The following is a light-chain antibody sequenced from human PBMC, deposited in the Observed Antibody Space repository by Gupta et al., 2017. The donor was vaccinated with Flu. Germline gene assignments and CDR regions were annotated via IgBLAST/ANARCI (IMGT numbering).Light chain of an antibody. V-gene: IGLV2-8*01. Sequence: QSALTQPPSASGSPGQSVTISCTGTSSDVGGYNYVSWYQQHPGKAPNLMIYEVSKRPSGVPDRFSGSKSGNTASLTVSGLQAEDEADYYCSSYAGSNNYVFGTGTKVTGL. CDR3: SSYAGSNNYV. CDR1: SSDVGGYNY. CDR2: EVS. J-gene: IGLJ1*01.